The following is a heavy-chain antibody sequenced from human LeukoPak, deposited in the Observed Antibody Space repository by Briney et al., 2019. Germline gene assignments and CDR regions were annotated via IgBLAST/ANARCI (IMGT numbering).Heavy chain of an antibody. J-gene: IGHJ6*03. CDR3: ARLTRYYDSSGYYYAWYYYYYMDV. D-gene: IGHD3-22*01. Sequence: SETLSLTCAVSGGSFSSSNWWSWVRQSPGKGLEWIGEIYHSGSTNYNPSLKSRVTISIDKSKNQFSLKLSSVTAADTAVYYCARLTRYYDSSGYYYAWYYYYYMDVWGKGTTVTISS. CDR1: GGSFSSSNW. CDR2: IYHSGST. V-gene: IGHV4-4*02.